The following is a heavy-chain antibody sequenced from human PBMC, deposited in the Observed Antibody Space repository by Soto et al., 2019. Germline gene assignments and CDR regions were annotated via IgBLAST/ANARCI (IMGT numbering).Heavy chain of an antibody. Sequence: PSETLSLTCTVSAGSINTAASSWAWVRQPPGEGLDFIGYIYHGGTTFLNPSLKSRVTISVDESTNQFSLKINSVTAADTAVYYCARSPGSWRLGYWGLGTLVTVSS. CDR3: ARSPGSWRLGY. CDR1: AGSINTAASS. V-gene: IGHV4-30-2*01. D-gene: IGHD3-10*01. J-gene: IGHJ4*02. CDR2: IYHGGTT.